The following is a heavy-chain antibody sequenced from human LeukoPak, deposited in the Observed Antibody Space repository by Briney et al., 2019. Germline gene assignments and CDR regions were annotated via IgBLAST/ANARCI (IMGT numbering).Heavy chain of an antibody. Sequence: GTLSLTCAVSGGSISSSNWWSWVRQPPGKGLEWIGFLYHSGSTNYNPSLKSRATISVDKSKNEFSLKLSSVTAADTAVYYCAVGGVYLRGGAEAFDIWGQGTMVTVSS. D-gene: IGHD3-10*01. V-gene: IGHV4-4*02. CDR3: AVGGVYLRGGAEAFDI. CDR1: GGSISSSNW. J-gene: IGHJ3*02. CDR2: LYHSGST.